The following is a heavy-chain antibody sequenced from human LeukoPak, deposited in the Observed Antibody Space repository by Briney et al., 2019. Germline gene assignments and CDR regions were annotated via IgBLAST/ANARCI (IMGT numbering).Heavy chain of an antibody. CDR2: IYPGDSDT. Sequence: GGSLRLSCKGSGYIFSTYWIAWVRRMPGKGLGWMGIIYPGDSDTRYRPSFQGQVTISADKSISTAYLQWSSLKASDTAMYYCARLATFAAPHFDYWGQGSLVTVSS. V-gene: IGHV5-51*01. CDR3: ARLATFAAPHFDY. J-gene: IGHJ4*02. CDR1: GYIFSTYW. D-gene: IGHD2/OR15-2a*01.